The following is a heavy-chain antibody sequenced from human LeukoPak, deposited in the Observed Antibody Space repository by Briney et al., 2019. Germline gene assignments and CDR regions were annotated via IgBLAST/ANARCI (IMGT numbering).Heavy chain of an antibody. J-gene: IGHJ6*02. V-gene: IGHV3-48*01. CDR2: ITSSSGTI. D-gene: IGHD6-19*01. CDR1: GFTFSSYS. CDR3: ARDQWLAYYYHGMDV. Sequence: PGGSLRLSCSASGFTFSSYSMDWVRQAPGKGLEWLSYITSSSGTIYYADSVKGRFTVSRDNAKNSLYLQMNSLRAEDTAIYYCARDQWLAYYYHGMDVWGQGTTVTVSS.